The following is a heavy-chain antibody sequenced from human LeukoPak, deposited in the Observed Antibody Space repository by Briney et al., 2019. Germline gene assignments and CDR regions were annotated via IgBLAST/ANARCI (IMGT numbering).Heavy chain of an antibody. D-gene: IGHD5-18*01. CDR2: LCSGGST. V-gene: IGHV3-53*01. Sequence: GGSLRLSCSASWFTVSSNCMTWVRQAPAMGLEWVSVLCSGGSTYYADSVKGRFTISTDNSKNTLYLQMNSLRAEDTAVYYCARKVGYGYALDYWGQGTLVTVSS. CDR1: WFTVSSNC. CDR3: ARKVGYGYALDY. J-gene: IGHJ4*02.